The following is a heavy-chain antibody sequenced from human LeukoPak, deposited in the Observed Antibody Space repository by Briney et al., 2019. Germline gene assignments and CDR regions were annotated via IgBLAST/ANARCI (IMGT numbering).Heavy chain of an antibody. Sequence: ASVKVSCKASGYTFTSYGISWVRQAPGQGLEWMGWISAYNGNTNYAQKLQGRVTMTTDTSTSTAYMELRSLRSDDTAVYYCARETVVDDSTVTTGGYYYYMDVWGKGTTVTISS. J-gene: IGHJ6*03. CDR3: ARETVVDDSTVTTGGYYYYMDV. V-gene: IGHV1-18*01. CDR1: GYTFTSYG. D-gene: IGHD4-17*01. CDR2: ISAYNGNT.